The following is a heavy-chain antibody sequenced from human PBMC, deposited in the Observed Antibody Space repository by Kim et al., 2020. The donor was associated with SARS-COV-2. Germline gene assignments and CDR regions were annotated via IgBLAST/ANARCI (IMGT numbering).Heavy chain of an antibody. Sequence: SETLSLTCTVSGGSISSYYWSWIRQPPGKGLEWIGYIYYSGSTNYNPSLKSRVTISVDTSKNQFSLKLSSVTAADTAVYYCARDRANRSNVGFDPWGQGTLVTVSS. CDR3: ARDRANRSNVGFDP. D-gene: IGHD6-13*01. V-gene: IGHV4-59*01. CDR1: GGSISSYY. J-gene: IGHJ5*02. CDR2: IYYSGST.